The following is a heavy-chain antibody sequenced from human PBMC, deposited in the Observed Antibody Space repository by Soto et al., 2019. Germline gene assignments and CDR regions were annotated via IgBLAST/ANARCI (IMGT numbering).Heavy chain of an antibody. CDR3: AKTYNIALSGTRFDP. Sequence: GGSLRLSCAASGFTFSTSDMSWVRHAPGKGLDWVSSISYSDGRTYYADSVKGRFAISRDNSKNTLYLQMNSLRAEDTAVYYCAKTYNIALSGTRFDPWGLGTLVTVSS. CDR2: ISYSDGRT. D-gene: IGHD6-19*01. V-gene: IGHV3-23*01. CDR1: GFTFSTSD. J-gene: IGHJ5*02.